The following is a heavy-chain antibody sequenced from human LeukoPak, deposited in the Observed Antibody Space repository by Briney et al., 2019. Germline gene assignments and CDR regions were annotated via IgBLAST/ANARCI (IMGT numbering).Heavy chain of an antibody. CDR2: ISPDGSVT. CDR3: ARINSEDDS. J-gene: IGHJ5*01. V-gene: IGHV3-74*01. D-gene: IGHD1-20*01. Sequence: GGSLRLSCAASGFTFSSYWMHWVRQAPGKGLLWVSRISPDGSVTNYADSVKGRFTISRDNAKNTLYLQMNGLRAEDTAVYYCARINSEDDSWGQGTLVTVSS. CDR1: GFTFSSYW.